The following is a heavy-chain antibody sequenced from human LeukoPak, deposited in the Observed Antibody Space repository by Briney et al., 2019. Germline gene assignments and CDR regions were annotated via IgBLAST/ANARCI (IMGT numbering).Heavy chain of an antibody. V-gene: IGHV3-23*01. CDR2: IDYSGGSS. J-gene: IGHJ4*02. Sequence: GGSLRLSCTVSGFTLSSYEMSWIRQAPGKGLEWVSSIDYSGGSSYYADSVKGRFTISRDDSKNTLYLQLNSLRAEDTAVYYCARLLGLGVGDYWGQGTLVTVSS. CDR1: GFTLSSYE. CDR3: ARLLGLGVGDY. D-gene: IGHD1-26*01.